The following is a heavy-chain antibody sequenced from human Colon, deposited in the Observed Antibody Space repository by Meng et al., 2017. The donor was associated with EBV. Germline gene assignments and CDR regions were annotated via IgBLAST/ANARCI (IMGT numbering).Heavy chain of an antibody. D-gene: IGHD4-17*01. V-gene: IGHV4-31*03. J-gene: IGHJ2*01. CDR1: GGSIISGNHY. CDR3: ASLYGDSSVWYLDL. CDR2: IYYSGST. Sequence: QAQRQGSGPGLVKPTQTLSLTCTVSGGSIISGNHYWSWIRQHPGKGLEYMGYIYYSGSTYYNPSLKSRVIISVDTSKNQFSLRLNSVTAADTAVYYCASLYGDSSVWYLDLWGRGTLVTVSS.